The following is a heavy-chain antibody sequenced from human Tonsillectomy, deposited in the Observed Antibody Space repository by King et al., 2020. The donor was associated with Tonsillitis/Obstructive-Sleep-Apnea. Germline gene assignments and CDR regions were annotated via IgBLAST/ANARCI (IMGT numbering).Heavy chain of an antibody. CDR1: GGSITSTNHH. J-gene: IGHJ4*02. Sequence: QLQESGPGLVKPSETLSLTCSVSGGSITSTNHHWDWIRQVPGKGLEWIGSIYYSGFTHYNPSLKSRVTISVDTSKNQFSLKVNSVTAADTAVYYCARRHSGTYSEEFYDYWGQGTLVTASS. V-gene: IGHV4-39*01. CDR2: IYYSGFT. CDR3: ARRHSGTYSEEFYDY. D-gene: IGHD1-26*01.